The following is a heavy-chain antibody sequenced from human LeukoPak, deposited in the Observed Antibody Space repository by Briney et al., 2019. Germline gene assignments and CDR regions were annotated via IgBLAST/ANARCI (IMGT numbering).Heavy chain of an antibody. D-gene: IGHD1-26*01. V-gene: IGHV3-48*02. CDR3: ARDGPYSGSYFADFDY. CDR1: GFTFSSYS. Sequence: PGGSLRLSCVASGFTFSSYSMSWVCQAPGKGLEWVSYISSSSSTIYYADSVKGRFSVSRDNAKNSLYLQLNSLRDEDTAVYYCARDGPYSGSYFADFDYWGQGTLVTVSS. J-gene: IGHJ4*02. CDR2: ISSSSSTI.